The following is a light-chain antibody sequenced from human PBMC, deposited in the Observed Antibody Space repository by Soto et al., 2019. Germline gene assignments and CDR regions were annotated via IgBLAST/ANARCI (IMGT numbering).Light chain of an antibody. V-gene: IGKV3-11*01. J-gene: IGKJ4*01. CDR2: DAS. Sequence: EIVLTQSPATLSLSPGERATLSCRASQSVSTYLAWYQQKPGQAPRLLIYDASNRATGIPARFSGSGSGTDFTLTISSLEPEDFVVYYCQQRSNWGVAFGGGTKVEI. CDR1: QSVSTY. CDR3: QQRSNWGVA.